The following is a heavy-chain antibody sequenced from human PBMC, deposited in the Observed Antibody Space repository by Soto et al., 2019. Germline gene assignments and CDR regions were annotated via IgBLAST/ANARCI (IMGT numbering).Heavy chain of an antibody. CDR3: AKDIGSSWTKYDCEY. CDR1: GFIFDDYT. J-gene: IGHJ4*02. CDR2: ISWDGGRT. V-gene: IGHV3-43*01. D-gene: IGHD6-13*01. Sequence: GSLRLSCAASGFIFDDYTMHWVRQAPGKGLEWVSLISWDGGRTYYADSVKGRFTISRDNSKNSLYLQMNSLRTEDTALYYCAKDIGSSWTKYDCEYRGQGTLLTVS.